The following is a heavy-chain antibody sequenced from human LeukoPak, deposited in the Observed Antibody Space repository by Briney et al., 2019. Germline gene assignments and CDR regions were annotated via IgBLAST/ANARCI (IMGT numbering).Heavy chain of an antibody. CDR3: ARSTTISPLDY. Sequence: SVKVSCKASGGTFSSYTINLVRQAPGQGLDWMGRIIPILGIANYAQKFQGRVTITADKSTSTAYMELSSLRAEDTAVYYCARSTTISPLDYWGQGTLVTVSS. J-gene: IGHJ4*02. V-gene: IGHV1-69*02. D-gene: IGHD3-3*01. CDR2: IIPILGIA. CDR1: GGTFSSYT.